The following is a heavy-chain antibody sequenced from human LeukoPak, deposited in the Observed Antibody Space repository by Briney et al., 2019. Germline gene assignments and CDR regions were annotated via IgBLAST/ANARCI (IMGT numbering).Heavy chain of an antibody. J-gene: IGHJ6*04. CDR2: ISYDGSNK. CDR3: ARGPKIFNIVVVVAATVYYGMDV. D-gene: IGHD2-15*01. V-gene: IGHV3-30*04. CDR1: GFTFSSYA. Sequence: GGSLRLSCAASGFTFSSYAMHWVRQAPGKGLGWVAVISYDGSNKYYADSVKGRFTISRDNSKNTLYLQMNSLRAEDTAVYYCARGPKIFNIVVVVAATVYYGMDVWGKGTTVTVSS.